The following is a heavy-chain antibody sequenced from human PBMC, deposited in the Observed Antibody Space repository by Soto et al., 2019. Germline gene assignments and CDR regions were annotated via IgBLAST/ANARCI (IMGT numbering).Heavy chain of an antibody. Sequence: SETLSLTCAVYGGSFSGYYWSWIRQPPGKGLEWIGEINHSGSTNYNPSLKSRVTISVDTSKNQFSLKLSSVTAADTAVYYCARVRDVSAAGSIYGMDVWGQGTTVS. D-gene: IGHD6-13*01. CDR3: ARVRDVSAAGSIYGMDV. J-gene: IGHJ6*02. CDR1: GGSFSGYY. V-gene: IGHV4-34*01. CDR2: INHSGST.